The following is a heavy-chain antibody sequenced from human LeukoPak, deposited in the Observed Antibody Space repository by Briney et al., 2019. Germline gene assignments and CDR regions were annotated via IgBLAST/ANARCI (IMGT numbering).Heavy chain of an antibody. CDR1: GGSINSHY. Sequence: PSETLSLTCTVSGGSINSHYWSWIRQPPGRGLEWIGYINYSGSTNYNPSLKSRVTISVEMSKNQFSLKLSSVTAADTAVYYCTRGSIAYYYMDVWGKGTTVTISS. CDR3: TRGSIAYYYMDV. CDR2: INYSGST. J-gene: IGHJ6*03. D-gene: IGHD3-22*01. V-gene: IGHV4-59*11.